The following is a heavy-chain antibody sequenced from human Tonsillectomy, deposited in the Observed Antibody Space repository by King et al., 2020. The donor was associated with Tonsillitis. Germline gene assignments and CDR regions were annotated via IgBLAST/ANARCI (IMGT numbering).Heavy chain of an antibody. D-gene: IGHD3-10*01. Sequence: VQLVESGGGLVQPGGSLRLSCVGSGFTFSSYWMSWVRQTPGKGLEWVANIRQSGNEKNYVDSVRGRFAFSRANAERSLYLQMNSLGVEDTAVYYCARVVRDLHSDGSEHGWAFHIWGRGTVVTVSS. CDR1: GFTFSSYW. CDR2: IRQSGNEK. J-gene: IGHJ3*02. V-gene: IGHV3-7*03. CDR3: ARVVRDLHSDGSEHGWAFHI.